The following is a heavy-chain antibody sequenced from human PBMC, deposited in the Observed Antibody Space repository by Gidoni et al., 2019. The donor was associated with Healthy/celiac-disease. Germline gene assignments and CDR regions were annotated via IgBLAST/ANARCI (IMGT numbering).Heavy chain of an antibody. Sequence: QVQLVESGGGVVQPGRSLRLSCAASGFTFRSYAMHWVRQAPGKGLGWVAVISYDGSNKYYADSVKGRFTISRDNSKNTLYLQMNSLRAEDTAVYYCARGDYDFWSGPPDYWGQGTLVTVSS. V-gene: IGHV3-30-3*01. D-gene: IGHD3-3*01. J-gene: IGHJ4*02. CDR1: GFTFRSYA. CDR2: ISYDGSNK. CDR3: ARGDYDFWSGPPDY.